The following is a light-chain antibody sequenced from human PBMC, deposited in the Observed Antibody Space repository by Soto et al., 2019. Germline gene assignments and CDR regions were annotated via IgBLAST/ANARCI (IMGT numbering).Light chain of an antibody. Sequence: QSVLTQSPSASASLGASVKLTCTLSSGHSTYAIAWHQQQPEKGPRYLMEINSDGSHNKGDGIPDRFSGSSSGTERYLTISSLQSEDEADYYCQTWDTPVIFGGGTKLTVL. CDR3: QTWDTPVI. CDR1: SGHSTYA. CDR2: INSDGSH. J-gene: IGLJ2*01. V-gene: IGLV4-69*01.